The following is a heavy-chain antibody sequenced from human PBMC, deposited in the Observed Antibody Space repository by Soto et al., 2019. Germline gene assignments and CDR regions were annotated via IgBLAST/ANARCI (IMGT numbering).Heavy chain of an antibody. V-gene: IGHV4-34*01. J-gene: IGHJ4*02. Sequence: QVQLQQWGAGLLKPSETLSLTCAVYGGSFSGYYWSWIRQPPGKGLEWIGEINQSGSTNYNPSLKSRVTISVDTSKNQFSLKLSSVTAADTAVYYCARTYRSSWSPFDHWGQGTLVTVSS. CDR2: INQSGST. D-gene: IGHD6-13*01. CDR1: GGSFSGYY. CDR3: ARTYRSSWSPFDH.